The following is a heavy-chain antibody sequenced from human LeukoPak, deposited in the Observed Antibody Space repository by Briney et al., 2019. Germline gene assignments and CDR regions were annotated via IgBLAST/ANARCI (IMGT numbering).Heavy chain of an antibody. CDR2: ISDSGSST. CDR3: AKSDHGFWTGYKR. D-gene: IGHD3/OR15-3a*01. CDR1: GFTFRSHA. Sequence: TGGSLRLSCAASGFTFRSHAMTWVRHAPGKGLEWVSGISDSGSSTYYADSVKGRFTISRDNSKNTLYLQMNSPRADDTAVYYCAKSDHGFWTGYKRWGQGTLVTVSS. J-gene: IGHJ4*02. V-gene: IGHV3-23*01.